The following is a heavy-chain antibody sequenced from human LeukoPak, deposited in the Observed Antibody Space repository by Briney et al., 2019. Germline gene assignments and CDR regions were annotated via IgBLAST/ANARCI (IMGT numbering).Heavy chain of an antibody. J-gene: IGHJ4*02. CDR1: GGSISRGGYY. CDR3: ARVTTVTTSFHFDY. V-gene: IGHV4-30-4*01. CDR2: IYYSGST. D-gene: IGHD4-17*01. Sequence: SQTLSLTCTVSGGSISRGGYYWSWLRQPPGEGLEGFGYIYYSGSTYYHPSLKSRVTISLDTSKNQFSLKLSSVTAADTAVYYCARVTTVTTSFHFDYWGQGTLVTVSS.